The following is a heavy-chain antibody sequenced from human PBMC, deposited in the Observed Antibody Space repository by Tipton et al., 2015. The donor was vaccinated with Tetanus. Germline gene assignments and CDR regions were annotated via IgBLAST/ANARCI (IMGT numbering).Heavy chain of an antibody. CDR1: GYNFSHYS. D-gene: IGHD3-3*01. CDR3: ARRRSAVLSGGYHWYFDL. V-gene: IGHV5-51*01. CDR2: IDPRDSEA. J-gene: IGHJ2*01. Sequence: QLVQSGADVKKPGESLKISCQGSGYNFSHYSIGWVRQMPGKGLEWVGIIDPRDSEARYGPAFQRQVIISADKSISTTFLQWGSLTASDTAIYYCARRRSAVLSGGYHWYFDLWGRGTMVTVSS.